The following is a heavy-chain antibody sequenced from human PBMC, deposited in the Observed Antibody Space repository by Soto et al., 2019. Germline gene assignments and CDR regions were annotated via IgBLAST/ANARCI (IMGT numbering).Heavy chain of an antibody. Sequence: GGSLRLSCAASGFTFDDYTMHWVRQAPGKGLEWVSLISWDGGSTYYADSVKGRFTISRDNSKNSLYLQMNSLRTEDTALYYCARGLRIDYYYGMDVWGQGNTVTVSS. J-gene: IGHJ6*02. CDR3: ARGLRIDYYYGMDV. D-gene: IGHD5-12*01. CDR2: ISWDGGST. V-gene: IGHV3-43*01. CDR1: GFTFDDYT.